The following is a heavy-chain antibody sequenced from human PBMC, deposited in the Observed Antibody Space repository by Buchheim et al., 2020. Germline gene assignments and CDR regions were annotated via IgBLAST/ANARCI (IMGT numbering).Heavy chain of an antibody. CDR3: ARTLFPGYGSGSYYNSPARYYYGMDV. J-gene: IGHJ6*02. V-gene: IGHV4-34*01. D-gene: IGHD3-10*01. Sequence: QVQLQQWGAGLLKPSETLSLTCAVYGGSFSGYYWSWIRQPPGKGLEWIGEINHSGSTNYNPSLKSRVTISVDTSKNQFSLKLSSVTAADTAVYYCARTLFPGYGSGSYYNSPARYYYGMDVWGQGTT. CDR1: GGSFSGYY. CDR2: INHSGST.